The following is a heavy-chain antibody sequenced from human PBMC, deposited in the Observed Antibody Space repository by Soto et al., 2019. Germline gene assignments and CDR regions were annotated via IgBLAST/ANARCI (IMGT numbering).Heavy chain of an antibody. Sequence: QMQLVQSGPEVKKPGTSVKVSCKASGFTFTSSAVQWVRQARGQRLEWIGWIVVGSGNTNYAQKFQERVTITRDMSTSTAYMELSSLRSEDTAVYYCAADPYYDSSGYYPNAFDIWGQGTMVTVSS. CDR1: GFTFTSSA. J-gene: IGHJ3*02. D-gene: IGHD3-22*01. V-gene: IGHV1-58*01. CDR3: AADPYYDSSGYYPNAFDI. CDR2: IVVGSGNT.